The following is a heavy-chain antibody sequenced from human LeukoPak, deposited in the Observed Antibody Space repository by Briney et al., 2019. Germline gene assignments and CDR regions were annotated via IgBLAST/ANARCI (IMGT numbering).Heavy chain of an antibody. CDR2: INSDGSST. J-gene: IGHJ4*02. CDR1: GFTFSSYW. V-gene: IGHV3-74*01. CDR3: AKDVGSSYYFDH. Sequence: GGSLRLSCAASGFTFSSYWMHWVRQAPGKGLVWVSRINSDGSSTSYVDSVKGRFTISRDNAKNTLYLQMNSLRAEDTAVYYCAKDVGSSYYFDHWGQGTLVTVSS. D-gene: IGHD6-6*01.